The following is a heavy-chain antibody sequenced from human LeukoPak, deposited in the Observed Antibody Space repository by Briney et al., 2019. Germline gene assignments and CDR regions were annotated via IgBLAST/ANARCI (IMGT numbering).Heavy chain of an antibody. V-gene: IGHV3-74*01. CDR1: GFTFSNYW. CDR3: SKKGQADNDGKPD. Sequence: GGSLRLSCAASGFTFSNYWMHWVRQVPGKGLVSVSQINSDGRSTSYADSVKGRFTISRDDSRNTLYLQMNSLRAEDTAVYYCSKKGQADNDGKPDWGQGTQVTVSS. D-gene: IGHD1-1*01. CDR2: INSDGRST. J-gene: IGHJ4*02.